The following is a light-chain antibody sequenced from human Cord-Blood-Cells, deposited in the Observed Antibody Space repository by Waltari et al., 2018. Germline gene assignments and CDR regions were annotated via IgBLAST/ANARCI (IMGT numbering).Light chain of an antibody. Sequence: QSALTQPPSASGSPGQSVTISCTGTSSAVGGYNYVSCYQQHPGKAPKLMIYEVSKRPSGVPDRFSGSKSGNTASLTVSGLQAEDEADYYCSSYAGSNNHVFGTGTKVTVL. CDR1: SSAVGGYNY. V-gene: IGLV2-8*01. CDR2: EVS. J-gene: IGLJ1*01. CDR3: SSYAGSNNHV.